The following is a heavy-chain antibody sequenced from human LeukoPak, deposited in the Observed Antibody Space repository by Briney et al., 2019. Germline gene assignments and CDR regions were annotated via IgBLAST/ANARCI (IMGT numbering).Heavy chain of an antibody. CDR2: ISGSGGST. D-gene: IGHD6-13*01. CDR1: GFTFSTFA. CDR3: AKQKQQLPQGYYYYYMDV. Sequence: GGSLRLSCSASGFTFSTFAMRWVRQAPGKGLEWVSAISGSGGSTYYADSVKGRFTISRDNSKNTLYLQMNSLRAEDTAVYYCAKQKQQLPQGYYYYYMDVWGKGTTVTVSS. V-gene: IGHV3-23*01. J-gene: IGHJ6*03.